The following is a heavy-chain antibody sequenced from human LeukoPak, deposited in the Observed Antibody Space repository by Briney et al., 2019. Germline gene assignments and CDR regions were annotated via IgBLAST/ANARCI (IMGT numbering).Heavy chain of an antibody. J-gene: IGHJ5*02. V-gene: IGHV1-3*01. CDR2: INAGNGNT. D-gene: IGHD3-22*01. CDR1: GYTFTSYA. Sequence: ASVKVSCKASGYTFTSYAMHWVRQAPGQRLEWMGWINAGNGNTKYSQKFQGRVTITRDTSASTAYMELSSLRSEDTAVYYCARGPNYYDSSCPVGPWGQGTLVTVSS. CDR3: ARGPNYYDSSCPVGP.